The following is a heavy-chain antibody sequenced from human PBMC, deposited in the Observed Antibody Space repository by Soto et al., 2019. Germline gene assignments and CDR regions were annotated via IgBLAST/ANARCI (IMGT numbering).Heavy chain of an antibody. Sequence: GGSLRLSCAGSGLTFSSYGIHWVRQAPGKGLEWVAVISYDGGNKHYADSVQGRFSISRDNSKNTLYLQMNSLRVEDTAVYYCAKDTYYFDSSGYYVFDSWGQGTLVTVSS. D-gene: IGHD3-22*01. V-gene: IGHV3-30*18. CDR2: ISYDGGNK. J-gene: IGHJ4*02. CDR1: GLTFSSYG. CDR3: AKDTYYFDSSGYYVFDS.